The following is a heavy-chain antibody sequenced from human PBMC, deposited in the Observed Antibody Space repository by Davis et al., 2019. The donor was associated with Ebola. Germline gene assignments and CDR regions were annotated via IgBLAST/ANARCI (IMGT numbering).Heavy chain of an antibody. V-gene: IGHV3-33*06. D-gene: IGHD3-10*01. CDR3: GKDLGGSGSHNYYAMDV. Sequence: PGGSLRLSCAPSGFIFSSYGMHWVRQAPGKGLEWVAVIWYDGSNKYYGDSVKGRFTISRDNPKNTLYLQMNSLRAEDTAVYYCGKDLGGSGSHNYYAMDVWGKGTTVTVSS. CDR2: IWYDGSNK. J-gene: IGHJ6*04. CDR1: GFIFSSYG.